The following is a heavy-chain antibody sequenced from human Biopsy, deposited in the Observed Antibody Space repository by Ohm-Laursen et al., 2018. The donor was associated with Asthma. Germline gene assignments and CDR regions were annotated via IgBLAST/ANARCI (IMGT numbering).Heavy chain of an antibody. D-gene: IGHD3-9*01. CDR3: ARTYYDFLTGQVNDAFAL. CDR2: INAGDGNT. V-gene: IGHV1-3*01. J-gene: IGHJ3*01. Sequence: ASAKVSCKASGYTFIHFAIHWVRQAPGQRLEWMGWINAGDGNTKYSQKFQGRVTITRDTSASTAYMDLRSLRSEDTAMYYCARTYYDFLTGQVNDAFALWGQGTMVTGSS. CDR1: GYTFIHFA.